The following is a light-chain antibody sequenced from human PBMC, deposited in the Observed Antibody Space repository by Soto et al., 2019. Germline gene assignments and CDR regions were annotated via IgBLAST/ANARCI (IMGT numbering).Light chain of an antibody. V-gene: IGKV1-5*03. J-gene: IGKJ1*01. Sequence: IQMTQSPSTLSSSVGYRVTITCRASQMIYTWLAWYQQKPGKAPKLLIYEASSLDVGVPSRFSGSGSGTELTLTISSLQLEDFATYYCQQYSTFWTFGQGTKVAIK. CDR3: QQYSTFWT. CDR2: EAS. CDR1: QMIYTW.